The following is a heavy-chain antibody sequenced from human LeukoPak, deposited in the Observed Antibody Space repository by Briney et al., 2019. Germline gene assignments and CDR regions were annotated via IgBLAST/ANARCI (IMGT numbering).Heavy chain of an antibody. CDR3: ARVLNSVVVPAHGMDF. D-gene: IGHD2-2*01. V-gene: IGHV3-7*01. J-gene: IGHJ6*02. CDR1: GFTFSSYW. Sequence: GGSLRLSCAASGFTFSSYWMSWVRQAPGKGLEWVSNIKQDGSKKNFGDSVKGRFTISRDNAKKSLYLQMNSLRAEDTAVYYCARVLNSVVVPAHGMDFWGQGTTVTVSS. CDR2: IKQDGSKK.